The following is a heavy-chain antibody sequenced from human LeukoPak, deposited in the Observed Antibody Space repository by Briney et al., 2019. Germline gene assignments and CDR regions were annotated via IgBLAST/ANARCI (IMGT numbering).Heavy chain of an antibody. CDR2: INPSGGST. CDR3: AKAPRGGGWYCSSTSCYVMSHYFDY. Sequence: GASVTVSCKASGYTFTSYYMQWVRQAPGQGLEWMGIINPSGGSTSYAQKFQGRVTMTRDTSTSTVYMELNSLRSEDTALYSCAKAPRGGGWYCSSTSCYVMSHYFDYWGQGTLVTVSS. V-gene: IGHV1-46*01. J-gene: IGHJ4*02. D-gene: IGHD2-2*01. CDR1: GYTFTSYY.